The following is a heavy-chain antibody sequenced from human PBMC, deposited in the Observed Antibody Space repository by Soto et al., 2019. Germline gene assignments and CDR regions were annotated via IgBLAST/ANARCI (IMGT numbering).Heavy chain of an antibody. CDR1: GGTFNSYA. D-gene: IGHD6-19*01. CDR2: IIPIFGTA. Sequence: SVKVCCKASGGTFNSYAISWVRQDHGQGLEWMGGIIPIFGTANYAQKFQGRVTITADESTSTAYMELSSLRSEDTAVYYCARESGGWHYHYYMDVWGKGAAVTVSS. V-gene: IGHV1-69*13. J-gene: IGHJ6*03. CDR3: ARESGGWHYHYYMDV.